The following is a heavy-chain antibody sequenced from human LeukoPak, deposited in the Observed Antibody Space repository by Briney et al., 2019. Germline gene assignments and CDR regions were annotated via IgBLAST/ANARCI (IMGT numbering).Heavy chain of an antibody. J-gene: IGHJ6*03. CDR2: IYYSGST. D-gene: IGHD3-3*01. CDR1: GGSISSYY. Sequence: SETLSLTCTVSGGSISSYYWSWIRQPPGKGLEWIGYIYYSGSTNYNPSLKSRVTISVDTSKNQFSPKLSSVTAADTAVYYCARVNYDFWSGYYNGDYYYYYYMDVWGKGTTVTVPS. CDR3: ARVNYDFWSGYYNGDYYYYYYMDV. V-gene: IGHV4-59*01.